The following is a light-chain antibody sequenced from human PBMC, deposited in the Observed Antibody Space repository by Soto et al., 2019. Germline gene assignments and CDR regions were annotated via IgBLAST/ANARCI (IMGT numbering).Light chain of an antibody. V-gene: IGLV3-21*04. CDR2: YDS. CDR1: NIGSKS. Sequence: SYELTQPPSVSVAPGKTARITCGGNNIGSKSVHGYQQKPGQAPVLVIYYDSDRHSGIPERFSGSNSGNTATLTISRVEAGDEADYYCQVWDSSSDHPVFGGGTKLTVL. CDR3: QVWDSSSDHPV. J-gene: IGLJ2*01.